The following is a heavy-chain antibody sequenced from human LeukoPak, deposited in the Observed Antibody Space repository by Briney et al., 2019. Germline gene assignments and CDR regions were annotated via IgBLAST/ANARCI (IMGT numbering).Heavy chain of an antibody. CDR2: ISSTGGTT. D-gene: IGHD6-13*01. CDR1: GITFSSYG. Sequence: GGSLRLSCAASGITFSSYGMSWVRQAPGKGLEWVSSISSTGGTTYYADSVKGRFTIARDNAKNSLYLQMNSLRAEDTAVYYCARDSSSWTWGQGTLVTVSS. J-gene: IGHJ5*02. V-gene: IGHV3-21*01. CDR3: ARDSSSWT.